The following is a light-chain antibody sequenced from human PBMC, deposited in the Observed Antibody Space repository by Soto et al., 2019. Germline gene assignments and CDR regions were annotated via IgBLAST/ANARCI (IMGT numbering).Light chain of an antibody. CDR1: QSISSY. Sequence: DIQMTQSPSSLSASVGDRVTITCRARQSISSYLIWYQQKPGKAPKLRIYAASSLQSGVPSRFSGSGAGTDFTLTISSLQPDDFATYYCQQSDSAPPTCGQGTKVEIK. J-gene: IGKJ1*01. CDR2: AAS. CDR3: QQSDSAPPT. V-gene: IGKV1-39*01.